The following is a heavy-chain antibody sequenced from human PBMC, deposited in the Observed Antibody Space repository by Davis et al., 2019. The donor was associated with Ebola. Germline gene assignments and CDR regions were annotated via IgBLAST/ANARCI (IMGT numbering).Heavy chain of an antibody. CDR2: IKQDGSEK. V-gene: IGHV3-7*01. Sequence: GGSLRLSCAASGFTFSSYAMHWARQAPGKGLEWVANIKQDGSEKYYVDSVKGRFTISRDNAKNSLYLQMNSLRAEDTAVYYCARVLTGTLSSYYYGMDVWGQGTTVTVSS. CDR1: GFTFSSYA. J-gene: IGHJ6*02. CDR3: ARVLTGTLSSYYYGMDV. D-gene: IGHD1-7*01.